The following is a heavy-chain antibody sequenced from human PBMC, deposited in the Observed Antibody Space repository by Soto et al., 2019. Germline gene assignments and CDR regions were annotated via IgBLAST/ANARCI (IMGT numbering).Heavy chain of an antibody. CDR1: GYRFISYW. J-gene: IGHJ4*02. CDR3: ARPYCSSSTCYSPPDY. CDR2: IYPGDSDT. D-gene: IGHD2-2*01. V-gene: IGHV5-51*01. Sequence: PGESLKISCKVSGYRFISYWIGWVRQMPGKGLEWMGIIYPGDSDTRYSPSFQGQVTISVDKSISTAYLQWSSLKASDTAMYYCARPYCSSSTCYSPPDYWGQGTLVTVSS.